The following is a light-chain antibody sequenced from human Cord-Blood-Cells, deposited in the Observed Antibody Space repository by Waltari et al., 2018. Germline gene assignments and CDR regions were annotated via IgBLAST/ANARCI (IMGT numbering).Light chain of an antibody. CDR1: QSVSSSY. V-gene: IGKV3-20*01. CDR3: QQYGSSTPWT. J-gene: IGKJ1*01. Sequence: DIVLTQSPGTLSLSPGERATLPCRASQSVSSSYVAWYQQKPGQSPRLLIYGASSRAAVIPDRFSGSGSWTDFTLTISRLEPEDFAVYYCQQYGSSTPWTFGQGTKVEIK. CDR2: GAS.